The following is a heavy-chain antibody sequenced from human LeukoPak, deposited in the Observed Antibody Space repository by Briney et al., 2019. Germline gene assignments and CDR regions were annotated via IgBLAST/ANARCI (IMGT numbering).Heavy chain of an antibody. D-gene: IGHD3-3*01. Sequence: SSETLSLTCTVSGGSISSYYWSWIRQPPGKGLEWIGYIYYSGSTNYNPSLKSRVTISVDTSKNQFSLKLSSVTAADTAVYYCARVRDFWSGYDYWGQGTLVTVPS. CDR1: GGSISSYY. CDR3: ARVRDFWSGYDY. J-gene: IGHJ4*02. V-gene: IGHV4-59*01. CDR2: IYYSGST.